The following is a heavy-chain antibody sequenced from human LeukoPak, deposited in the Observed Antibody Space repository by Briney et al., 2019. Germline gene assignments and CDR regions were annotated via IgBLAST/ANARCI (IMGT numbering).Heavy chain of an antibody. D-gene: IGHD3-10*01. V-gene: IGHV3-23*01. J-gene: IGHJ4*02. CDR2: ISGSGGST. CDR1: GFTVSSNY. Sequence: GGSLRLSSAASGFTVSSNYMSWVRQAPGKGLEWVSAISGSGGSTYYADSVKGRFTISRDNSKNTLYLQMNSLRAEDTAVYYCAKDLYTFGARYFDYWGQGTLVTVSS. CDR3: AKDLYTFGARYFDY.